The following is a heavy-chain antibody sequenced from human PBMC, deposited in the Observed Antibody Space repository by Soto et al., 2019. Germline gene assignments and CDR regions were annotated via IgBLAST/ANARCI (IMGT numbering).Heavy chain of an antibody. CDR1: GFTFSSYG. Sequence: GGSLRLSCAASGFTFSSYGMRRVRQAQGKGLEWVAVISYDGSNKYYADSVKGRFTISRDNSKNTLYLQMNSLRAEDTAVYYCAKGAQHTYYGDEDYLDYWGQGTLVTVSS. V-gene: IGHV3-30*18. D-gene: IGHD4-17*01. J-gene: IGHJ4*02. CDR3: AKGAQHTYYGDEDYLDY. CDR2: ISYDGSNK.